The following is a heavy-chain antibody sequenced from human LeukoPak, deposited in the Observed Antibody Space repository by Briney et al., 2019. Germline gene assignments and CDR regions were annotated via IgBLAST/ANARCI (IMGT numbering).Heavy chain of an antibody. Sequence: PSETLSLTCTVSGGSISSYYWNWIRQPPGKGLEWIGFIYYSGTTNYNPSLKSRVTISVDTSKNQFSLKLSSVTAADTAVYYCARVYSSSSFYYYYMDVWGKGTTVTVSS. D-gene: IGHD6-6*01. J-gene: IGHJ6*03. CDR1: GGSISSYY. CDR3: ARVYSSSSFYYYYMDV. V-gene: IGHV4-59*12. CDR2: IYYSGTT.